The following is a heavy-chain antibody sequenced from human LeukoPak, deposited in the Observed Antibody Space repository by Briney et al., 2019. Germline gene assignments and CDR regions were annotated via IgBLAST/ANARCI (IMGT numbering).Heavy chain of an antibody. CDR3: ARDRGDYDSSGYYIDY. J-gene: IGHJ4*02. D-gene: IGHD3-22*01. CDR2: IYHSGST. V-gene: IGHV4-59*12. Sequence: SETLSLTCTVSGGSISSYYWSWIRQPPGKGLEWIGYIYHSGSTYYNPSLKSRVTISVDRSKNQFSLKLSSVTAADTAVYYCARDRGDYDSSGYYIDYWGQGTLVTVSS. CDR1: GGSISSYY.